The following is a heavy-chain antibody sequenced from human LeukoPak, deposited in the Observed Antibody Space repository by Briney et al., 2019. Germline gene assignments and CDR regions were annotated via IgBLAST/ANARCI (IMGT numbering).Heavy chain of an antibody. CDR1: GFTFSSHS. CDR3: AREDDDWGPNTLDV. Sequence: PGGSLRLSCAASGFTFSSHSMNWVRQAPGKGLEWLSYIDSGSGNIYYRDSVKGRFTISRDNAQDSLYLQMDSLRDEDTAVYDCAREDDDWGPNTLDVWGQGTVVTVSS. CDR2: IDSGSGNI. J-gene: IGHJ3*01. V-gene: IGHV3-48*02. D-gene: IGHD7-27*01.